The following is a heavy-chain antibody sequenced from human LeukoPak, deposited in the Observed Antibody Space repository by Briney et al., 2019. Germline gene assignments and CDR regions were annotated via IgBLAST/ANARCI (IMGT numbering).Heavy chain of an antibody. J-gene: IGHJ6*04. Sequence: PGGSLRLSCAASGFTFSSYWMHWVRQAPGKGLVWVSGISGVGSSTNYADSVKGRFTISRDNAKNPLYLQMNSLRAEDTAVYYCAELGITMIGGVWGKGTTVTISS. CDR3: AELGITMIGGV. V-gene: IGHV3-74*01. CDR1: GFTFSSYW. CDR2: ISGVGSST. D-gene: IGHD3-10*02.